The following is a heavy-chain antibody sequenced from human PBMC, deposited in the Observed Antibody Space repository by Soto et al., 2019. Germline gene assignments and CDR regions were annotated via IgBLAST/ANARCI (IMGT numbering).Heavy chain of an antibody. CDR3: ARDSRSYSGYDDLRYFDY. CDR2: INAGNGNT. J-gene: IGHJ4*02. V-gene: IGHV1-3*01. CDR1: GYTFTSYA. Sequence: ASVKVSCKASGYTFTSYAMHWVRQAPGQRLEWMGWINAGNGNTKYSQKFQGRVTITRDTSASTAYMELSSLRSEDTAVYYCARDSRSYSGYDDLRYFDYWGQGTLVTVSS. D-gene: IGHD5-12*01.